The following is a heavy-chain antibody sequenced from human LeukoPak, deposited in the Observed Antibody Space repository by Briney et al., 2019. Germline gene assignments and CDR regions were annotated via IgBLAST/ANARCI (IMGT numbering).Heavy chain of an antibody. Sequence: SETLSLTCTVSGGSISSLSHYWGWIRQPPGKGLEWIGSIYYSGSTYYNPSLKSRVTISVDTSKNQFSLKLTSVTAADTAAYYCARRAGSYYDYWGQGTLVTVSS. CDR1: GGSISSLSHY. J-gene: IGHJ4*02. V-gene: IGHV4-39*01. CDR3: ARRAGSYYDY. CDR2: IYYSGST.